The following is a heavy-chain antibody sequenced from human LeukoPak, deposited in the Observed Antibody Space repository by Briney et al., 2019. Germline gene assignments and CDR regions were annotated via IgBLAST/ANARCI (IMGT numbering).Heavy chain of an antibody. CDR3: ATDSSGYFSLLFDY. V-gene: IGHV1-8*01. CDR2: MNPNSGNT. Sequence: ASVKVSCKASGYTFTSYDINWVRQATGQGLEWMGWMNPNSGNTGYAQKFQGRVTMTEDTSTDTAYMELSSLRSEDTAVYYCATDSSGYFSLLFDYWGQGTLVTVSS. D-gene: IGHD3-22*01. J-gene: IGHJ4*02. CDR1: GYTFTSYD.